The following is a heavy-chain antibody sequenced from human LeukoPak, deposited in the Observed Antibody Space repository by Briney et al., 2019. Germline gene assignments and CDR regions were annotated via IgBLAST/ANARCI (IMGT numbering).Heavy chain of an antibody. D-gene: IGHD3-3*01. V-gene: IGHV3-30-3*01. CDR3: ARADSTYYGIWSGYQPFDY. CDR2: ISYDGANK. J-gene: IGHJ4*02. Sequence: SGGSLRLSCAASGFTFSRYAIHWVRQAPGKGLEWVTDISYDGANKYYADSVKGRFTISRDNSKNTVYLQMNSLRSQDTAVYYCARADSTYYGIWSGYQPFDYWGQGTLVTVSS. CDR1: GFTFSRYA.